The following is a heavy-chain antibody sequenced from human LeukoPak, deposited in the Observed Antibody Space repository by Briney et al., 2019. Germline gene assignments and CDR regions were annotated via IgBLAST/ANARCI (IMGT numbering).Heavy chain of an antibody. CDR1: GGSISSYY. Sequence: PSETLSLTCTVSGGSISSYYWSWIRQPPGKGLEWIGYIYYSGSTNYNPSLKSRVTISVDTSKKQFSLKLSSVTAADTAVYYCARRRWGYGSGSYDYWGQGTLVTVSS. CDR3: ARRRWGYGSGSYDY. CDR2: IYYSGST. D-gene: IGHD3-10*01. V-gene: IGHV4-59*12. J-gene: IGHJ4*02.